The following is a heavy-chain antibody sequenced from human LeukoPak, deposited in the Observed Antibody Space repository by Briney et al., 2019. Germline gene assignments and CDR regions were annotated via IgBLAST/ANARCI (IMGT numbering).Heavy chain of an antibody. CDR3: AKDPLGYSDYVTAN. CDR1: GFTFDDYD. Sequence: GGSLRLSCAASGFTFDDYDMNWVRQAPGKGLEWVSHINWKGGSISYADSVKGRFTISRDNSKNTLYLQMNSLGVEDTAVYYCAKDPLGYSDYVTANWGQGTLVTVSS. J-gene: IGHJ4*02. D-gene: IGHD4-11*01. CDR2: INWKGGSI. V-gene: IGHV3-20*04.